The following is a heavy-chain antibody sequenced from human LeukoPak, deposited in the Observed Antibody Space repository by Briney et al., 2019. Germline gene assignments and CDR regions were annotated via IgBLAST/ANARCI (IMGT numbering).Heavy chain of an antibody. CDR2: IHYSGST. V-gene: IGHV4-39*07. J-gene: IGHJ4*02. CDR1: GDSISSSSYY. D-gene: IGHD5-12*01. CDR3: ARREDRGAYFDY. Sequence: PSETLSLTCTVSGDSISSSSYYWGWIRQPPGKGLEWIGNIHYSGSTYYNPSLKSRVTISVDTSKNQFSLKLSSVTAADTAVYYCARREDRGAYFDYWGQGTLVTVSS.